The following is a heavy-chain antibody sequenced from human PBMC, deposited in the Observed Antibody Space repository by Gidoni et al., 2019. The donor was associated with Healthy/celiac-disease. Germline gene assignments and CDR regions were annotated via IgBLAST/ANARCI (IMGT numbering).Heavy chain of an antibody. J-gene: IGHJ4*02. CDR1: GFTFRSYA. CDR2: ISYDGSNK. CDR3: ARGNYYYGSGSYRQPFDY. D-gene: IGHD3-10*01. Sequence: QVQLVESGGGVVQPGRSLRLSCAASGFTFRSYALHWVRQAPGTGLEWLAVISYDGSNKYYADSVKGRFTISRDNSKNTLYLQMNSLRAEDTAVYYCARGNYYYGSGSYRQPFDYWGQGTLVTVSS. V-gene: IGHV3-30-3*01.